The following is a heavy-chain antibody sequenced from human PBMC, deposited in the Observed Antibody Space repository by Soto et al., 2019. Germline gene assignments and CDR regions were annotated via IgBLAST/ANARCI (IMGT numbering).Heavy chain of an antibody. J-gene: IGHJ4*02. V-gene: IGHV3-23*01. CDR2: ISGRTGDT. Sequence: GGSLRLSCEASGLNLNKHPMIWFRQGTGKGLEWVAAISGRTGDTAYADSVRGRFTLSRDSSTYTMFLQMNSLRAEDTAVYYCGVQYDYWGQGTLVTVSS. CDR1: GLNLNKHP. CDR3: GVQYDY.